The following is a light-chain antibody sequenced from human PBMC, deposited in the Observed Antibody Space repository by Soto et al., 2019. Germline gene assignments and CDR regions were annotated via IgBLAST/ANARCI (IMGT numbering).Light chain of an antibody. V-gene: IGKV1-5*01. Sequence: DIQMTQSPSTLSASVGDRVTITCRASQSISSRLAWYPQKPGKAPKLLIYDASSLESGAPSRFSGSGSGTEFTLTISSLQPDDFATYYCQQYNSYSPTFGQGTKVEIK. CDR2: DAS. J-gene: IGKJ1*01. CDR3: QQYNSYSPT. CDR1: QSISSR.